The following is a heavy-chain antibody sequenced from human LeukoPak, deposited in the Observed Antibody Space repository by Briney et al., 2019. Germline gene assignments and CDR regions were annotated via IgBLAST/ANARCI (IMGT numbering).Heavy chain of an antibody. CDR1: GGSISSNSYY. V-gene: IGHV4-39*07. J-gene: IGHJ6*03. CDR2: IYYSGST. CDR3: ARGGGSSLYYYYYMDV. D-gene: IGHD1-26*01. Sequence: SETLSLTCTVSGGSISSNSYYWGWIRQPPGKGLKWIGSIYYSGSTYYNPSLKSRVTISVDTSKNQFSLKLSSVTAADTAVYYCARGGGSSLYYYYYMDVWGKGTTVTVSS.